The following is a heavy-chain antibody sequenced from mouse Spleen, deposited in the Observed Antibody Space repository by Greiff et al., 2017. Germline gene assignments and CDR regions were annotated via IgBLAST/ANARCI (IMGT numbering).Heavy chain of an antibody. CDR3: AREGSSGPFAY. D-gene: IGHD3-1*01. CDR1: GYAFSSSW. J-gene: IGHJ3*01. Sequence: QVHVKQSGPELVKPGASVKISCKASGYAFSSSWMNWVKQRPGKGLEWIGRIYPGDGDTNYNGKFKGKATLTADKSSSTAYMQLSSLTSEDSAVYFCAREGSSGPFAYWGQGTLVTVSA. V-gene: IGHV1-82*01. CDR2: IYPGDGDT.